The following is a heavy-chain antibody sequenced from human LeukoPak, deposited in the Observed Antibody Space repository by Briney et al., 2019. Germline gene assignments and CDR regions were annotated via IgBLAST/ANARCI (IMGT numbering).Heavy chain of an antibody. CDR1: GFTFSNHG. CDR2: VGYDETNK. CDR3: AKDLGKYSTCWSDY. V-gene: IGHV3-30*02. J-gene: IGHJ4*02. Sequence: GGSLRLSCAASGFTFSNHGMHWVRQAPGKGLEWVAFVGYDETNKYYADSVKGRFTISRDNSRNTLYLQMNNLRADETAVYYCAKDLGKYSTCWSDYWGLGTLVIVSS. D-gene: IGHD6-13*01.